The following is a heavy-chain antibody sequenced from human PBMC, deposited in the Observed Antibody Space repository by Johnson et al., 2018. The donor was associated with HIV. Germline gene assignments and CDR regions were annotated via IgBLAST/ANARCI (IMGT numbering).Heavy chain of an antibody. CDR1: GFIVTNYY. J-gene: IGHJ3*02. CDR2: IYGNERT. Sequence: VQLVESGGGLIQPGGSVRLSCVASGFIVTNYYMSWVRQAPGKGLEWVSVIYGNERTFYADSVRGRFTISGDTSTNTLHLQMHSLTAEDTALYYCARGTIKMIRRVIGRDIGGQGTRVNGSS. CDR3: ARGTIKMIRRVIGRDI. V-gene: IGHV3-53*01. D-gene: IGHD3-10*01.